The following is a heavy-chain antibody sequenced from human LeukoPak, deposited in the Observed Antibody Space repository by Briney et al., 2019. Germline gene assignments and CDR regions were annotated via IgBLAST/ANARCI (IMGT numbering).Heavy chain of an antibody. D-gene: IGHD1-1*01. Sequence: GGSLRLSCAASGFTVSSNHMSWVRQAPGKGLEWVSVIYSGGSTDYADSVKGRFTISRDNLKNTLYLQMYSLRAEDTAVYYCARGPAGYNWGQGTLVTFSS. V-gene: IGHV3-53*01. J-gene: IGHJ4*02. CDR2: IYSGGST. CDR3: ARGPAGYN. CDR1: GFTVSSNH.